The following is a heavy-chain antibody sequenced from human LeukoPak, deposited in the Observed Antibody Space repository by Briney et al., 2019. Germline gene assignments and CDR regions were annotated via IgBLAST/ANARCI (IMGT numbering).Heavy chain of an antibody. CDR2: VSSSGYI. Sequence: KPGESLRLSCAASGFTFTTYWMSWVRQFPGKGLEWVSSVSSSGYIYYADSVKGRFTISRDNAKNSLYLQMNSLRAEDTAVYYCARDGVESWFGELLCYMDVWGKGTTVTVSS. J-gene: IGHJ6*03. CDR1: GFTFTTYW. D-gene: IGHD3-10*01. V-gene: IGHV3-21*06. CDR3: ARDGVESWFGELLCYMDV.